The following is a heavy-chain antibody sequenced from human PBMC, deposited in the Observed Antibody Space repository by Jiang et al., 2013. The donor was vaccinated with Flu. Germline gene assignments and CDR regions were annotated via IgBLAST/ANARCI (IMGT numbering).Heavy chain of an antibody. Sequence: GLVQPGGSLRLSCAASGFTFSSYWMSWVRQAPGKGLEWVANIKQDGSEKYYVDSVKGRFTISRDNAKNSLYLQMNSLRAEDTAVYYCARALYDFWSGYTPPDYWGQGTLVTVSS. CDR1: GFTFSSYW. J-gene: IGHJ4*02. V-gene: IGHV3-7*03. D-gene: IGHD3-3*01. CDR2: IKQDGSEK. CDR3: ARALYDFWSGYTPPDY.